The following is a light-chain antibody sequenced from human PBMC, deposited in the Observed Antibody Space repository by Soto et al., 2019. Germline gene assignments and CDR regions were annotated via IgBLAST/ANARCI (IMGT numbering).Light chain of an antibody. CDR2: KAS. CDR3: QQYNSYSL. CDR1: QSISTW. V-gene: IGKV1-5*03. J-gene: IGKJ3*01. Sequence: GDTVIITCRASQSISTWLAWYQQKPGKAPKLLIYKASSLESVVPSRFSGSGSGTEFTLTISSLQPDDFATYYCQQYNSYSLFGPGTKVDI.